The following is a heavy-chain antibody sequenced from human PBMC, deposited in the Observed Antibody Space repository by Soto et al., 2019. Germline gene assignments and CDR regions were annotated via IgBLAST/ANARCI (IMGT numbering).Heavy chain of an antibody. J-gene: IGHJ4*02. D-gene: IGHD3-16*02. CDR3: ARDPGSAGYRPLLS. Sequence: QVQLVQSGGEVKKPGASVKVSCKASGYTFTNYGISWVRRAPGQGLEWMGWISTYNGNTQYARKFQGRVTMTTDTSTSVAYMELSSLRSGDTAVYYCARDPGSAGYRPLLSWGQGTLVTVAS. V-gene: IGHV1-18*01. CDR2: ISTYNGNT. CDR1: GYTFTNYG.